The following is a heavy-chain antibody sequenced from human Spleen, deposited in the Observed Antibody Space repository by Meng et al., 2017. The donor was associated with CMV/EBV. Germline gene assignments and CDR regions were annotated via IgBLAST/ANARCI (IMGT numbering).Heavy chain of an antibody. CDR2: ISGGGGTT. CDR3: AKGGPILKAGSDY. V-gene: IGHV3-23*01. D-gene: IGHD6-13*01. Sequence: ETLSLTCAASGFTFSDYYMSWIRQAPGKGLEWVSVISGGGGTTYDADSVKGRFTISRDNSKNTLYLQMNSLRAEDTAVYYCAKGGPILKAGSDYWGQGTLVTVSS. J-gene: IGHJ4*02. CDR1: GFTFSDYY.